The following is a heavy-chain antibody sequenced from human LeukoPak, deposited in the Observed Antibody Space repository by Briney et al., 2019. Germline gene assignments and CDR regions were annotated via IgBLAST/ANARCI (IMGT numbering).Heavy chain of an antibody. CDR3: ARGRTIFGVVTTRYDY. CDR1: GFTSSDNF. J-gene: IGHJ4*02. V-gene: IGHV3-11*01. CDR2: ISKSDSTT. D-gene: IGHD3-3*01. Sequence: PGGSLRLSCAASGFTSSDNFMSWIRQAPGKGLEWVSYISKSDSTTYYADTVKGRFTISRDSAKNSVYLYMNSLRAEDTAVYYCARGRTIFGVVTTRYDYWGQGTLVTVSS.